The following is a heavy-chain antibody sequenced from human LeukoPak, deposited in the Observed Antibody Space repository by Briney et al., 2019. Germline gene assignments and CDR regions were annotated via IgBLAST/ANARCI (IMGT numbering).Heavy chain of an antibody. D-gene: IGHD5-12*01. CDR1: GGSISSYY. Sequence: SETLSLTCTVSGGSISSYYWSWIRQPPGKGLEWIGYVYYSGSTNYNPSLKSRVTISVDTSKNQFSLKLSSLTAADTAVYYCARRDIVATIDSWGQGTLVTVSS. CDR2: VYYSGST. J-gene: IGHJ4*02. CDR3: ARRDIVATIDS. V-gene: IGHV4-59*08.